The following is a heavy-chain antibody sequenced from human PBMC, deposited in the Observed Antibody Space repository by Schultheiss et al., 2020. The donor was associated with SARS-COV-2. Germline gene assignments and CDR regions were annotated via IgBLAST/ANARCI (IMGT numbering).Heavy chain of an antibody. V-gene: IGHV3-49*04. CDR2: IRSKSYGGTT. CDR1: GFTFGDFA. J-gene: IGHJ4*02. D-gene: IGHD2-21*02. Sequence: GESLKISCTASGFTFGDFAMSWVRQAPGKGLEWVGFIRSKSYGGTTEYAASVKGRFTISRDDSKSIAYLQMNSLKTEDTAVYYCTRVDGGDLIDYWGQGTLVTAPQ. CDR3: TRVDGGDLIDY.